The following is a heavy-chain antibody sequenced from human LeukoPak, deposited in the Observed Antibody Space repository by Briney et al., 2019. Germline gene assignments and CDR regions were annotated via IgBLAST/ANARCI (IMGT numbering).Heavy chain of an antibody. D-gene: IGHD7-27*01. Sequence: PGGSLRLSCAASGFTFNTYSINWVRQAPGKGLEWLSYISSTSTTIYYADSVKGRLTISRDNSKNTLYLQMNSLRAEDTAVYYCAKGRTGDFDSWGQGTLVTVSS. CDR3: AKGRTGDFDS. J-gene: IGHJ4*02. V-gene: IGHV3-48*01. CDR1: GFTFNTYS. CDR2: ISSTSTTI.